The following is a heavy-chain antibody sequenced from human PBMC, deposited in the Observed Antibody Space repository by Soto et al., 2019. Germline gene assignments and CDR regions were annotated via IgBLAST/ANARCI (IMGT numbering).Heavy chain of an antibody. Sequence: PGGSLSLSCAAAGFTFSSYAMSWVRQAPGKGLEWVSAISGSGGSTYYADSVKGRFTISRDNSKNTLYLQMNSLRAEDTAVYYCAKDIIVATSRGYYYYYYVMDGWGKGTTVIVSS. V-gene: IGHV3-23*01. CDR3: AKDIIVATSRGYYYYYYVMDG. J-gene: IGHJ6*04. CDR1: GFTFSSYA. D-gene: IGHD5-12*01. CDR2: ISGSGGST.